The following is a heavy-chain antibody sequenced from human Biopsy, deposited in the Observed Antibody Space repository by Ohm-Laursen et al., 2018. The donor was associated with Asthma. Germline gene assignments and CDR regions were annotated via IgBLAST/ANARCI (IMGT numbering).Heavy chain of an antibody. V-gene: IGHV3-30*03. Sequence: SLRLSCTASGFVFSQCGMHWVRQGPGKGLEWVALVSSDGHNKYYEDSVKGRFTISRDNSRNRLYLQINGLTVEDSAVYFCARQSGQDYGDSSGFDIWGRGTKVAVSS. CDR2: VSSDGHNK. CDR1: GFVFSQCG. J-gene: IGHJ3*02. D-gene: IGHD3-22*01. CDR3: ARQSGQDYGDSSGFDI.